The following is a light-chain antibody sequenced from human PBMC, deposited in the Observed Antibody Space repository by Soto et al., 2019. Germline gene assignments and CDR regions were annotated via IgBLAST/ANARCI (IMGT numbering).Light chain of an antibody. CDR2: DAS. V-gene: IGKV1-33*01. Sequence: DIQMTQSPSSLSASVGDRVTITCQASQDINNYLNWYQQKPGKAPKRLIYDASNLETWVPSRFSGSGSGTYFTSTIIILQPEDIATYYCQQYDNLSYTFGQGTKLEIK. CDR1: QDINNY. CDR3: QQYDNLSYT. J-gene: IGKJ2*01.